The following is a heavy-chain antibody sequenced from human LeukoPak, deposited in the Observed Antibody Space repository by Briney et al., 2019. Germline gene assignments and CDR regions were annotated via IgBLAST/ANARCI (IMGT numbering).Heavy chain of an antibody. CDR3: ARGEGSLKGGSSLWYFDL. V-gene: IGHV1-8*03. J-gene: IGHJ2*01. Sequence: ASVKVSCKASGYTFTGYYMHWVRQAPGQGLEWMGWINPNSGNTGYAQKFQGRVTITRNTSISTAYMELSSLRSEDTAVYYCARGEGSLKGGSSLWYFDLWGRGTLVTVSS. D-gene: IGHD2-15*01. CDR2: INPNSGNT. CDR1: GYTFTGYY.